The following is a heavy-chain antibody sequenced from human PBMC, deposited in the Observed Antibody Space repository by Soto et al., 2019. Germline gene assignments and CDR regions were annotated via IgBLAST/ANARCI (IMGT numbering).Heavy chain of an antibody. D-gene: IGHD3-22*01. V-gene: IGHV1-69*13. CDR2: IIPIFGTA. CDR1: GGTMSRYP. Sequence: VKVACKAAGGTMSRYPVGWLRKAPGQGLEWMGGIIPIFGTANYAQKFQGRVTITADESTSTAYMELSSLRSEDTAVYYCNTMIVVVITNDAFDIWGQGTMVTVSS. CDR3: NTMIVVVITNDAFDI. J-gene: IGHJ3*02.